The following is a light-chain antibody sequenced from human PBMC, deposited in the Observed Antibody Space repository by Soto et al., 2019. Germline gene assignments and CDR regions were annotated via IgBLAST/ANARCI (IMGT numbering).Light chain of an antibody. CDR1: SSDVGGCNC. J-gene: IGLJ1*01. V-gene: IGLV2-14*01. Sequence: QSALTQPASVSGSPGQSITISCTGTSSDVGGCNCVSWYQQHPGKAPKLMIYEVTHRPSGVSNRFSGSKSGNTASLTISGLQAEYEADDYCSSFTSTSTYVFGTGTKLTVL. CDR3: SSFTSTSTYV. CDR2: EVT.